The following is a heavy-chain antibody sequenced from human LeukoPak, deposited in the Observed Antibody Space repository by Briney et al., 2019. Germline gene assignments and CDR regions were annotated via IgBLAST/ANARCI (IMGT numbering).Heavy chain of an antibody. CDR1: GYTFTSYD. V-gene: IGHV1-8*01. CDR2: MNPNGGNT. CDR3: ARSKGALYYYYMDV. Sequence: ASVKVSCKASGYTFTSYDINWVRQATGQGLEWMGWMNPNGGNTGYAQKFQGRVTMTRDTSMSTVYMELSSLRSEDTAVYYCARSKGALYYYYMDVWGKGTTVTISS. J-gene: IGHJ6*03. D-gene: IGHD3-16*01.